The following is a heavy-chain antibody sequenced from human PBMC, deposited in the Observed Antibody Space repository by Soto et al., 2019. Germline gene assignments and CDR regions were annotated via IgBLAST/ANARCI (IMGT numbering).Heavy chain of an antibody. V-gene: IGHV1-3*01. CDR1: GYTFTSYA. CDR2: INAGNGNT. Sequence: QVQLVQSGAEVKKPGASVKVSCKASGYTFTSYAMHWVRQAPGQRLEWMGWINAGNGNTKYSQKLQGRVTITRGTSASTAYMARSSLRSEDTAVYYCARVGVVVPAASPDYWGQGTLVTVSS. J-gene: IGHJ4*02. CDR3: ARVGVVVPAASPDY. D-gene: IGHD2-2*01.